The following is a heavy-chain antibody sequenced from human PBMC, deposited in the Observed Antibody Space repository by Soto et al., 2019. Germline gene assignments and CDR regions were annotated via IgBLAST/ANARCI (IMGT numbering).Heavy chain of an antibody. D-gene: IGHD3-3*01. CDR2: IDTAGDT. J-gene: IGHJ3*01. Sequence: EVQLVESGGGLVQPGGSLRLSCAASGFTFSTSDMHWVRQPTGQRPELVSAIDTAGDTFYTDSVKGRFTISRDNAKNSFYLHMNSLTAGDTAMYFCARARTIWDDGLDLWGQGTMVTVSS. CDR1: GFTFSTSD. V-gene: IGHV3-13*01. CDR3: ARARTIWDDGLDL.